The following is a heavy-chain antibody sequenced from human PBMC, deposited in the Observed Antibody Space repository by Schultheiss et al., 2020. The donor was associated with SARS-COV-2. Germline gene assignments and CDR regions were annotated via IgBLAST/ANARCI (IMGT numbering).Heavy chain of an antibody. CDR1: GYTFTGYY. CDR2: INPTDGDT. V-gene: IGHV1-2*06. Sequence: ASVKVSCKASGYTFTGYYMHWVRQAPGHGLEWLGRINPTDGDTNFAPRFEGRLTMTRDTSITTAYLELRSLTSDDTAMYYCATYGVQNIDHWGQGTLVTVSS. J-gene: IGHJ4*02. D-gene: IGHD3-10*01. CDR3: ATYGVQNIDH.